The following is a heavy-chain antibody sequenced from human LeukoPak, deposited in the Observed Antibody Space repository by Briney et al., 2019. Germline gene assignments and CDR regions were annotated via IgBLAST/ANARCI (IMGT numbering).Heavy chain of an antibody. J-gene: IGHJ6*03. V-gene: IGHV4-59*01. Sequence: SETLPLTCAVYGGSFSGYFWSWIRQPPGKGLEWIGYIYYSGSTNYNPSLKSRVTISVDTSKNQFSLKLSSVTAADTAVYYCARASNYYDSSGTYYYYYYMDVWGKGTTVTVSS. CDR2: IYYSGST. CDR3: ARASNYYDSSGTYYYYYYMDV. CDR1: GGSFSGYF. D-gene: IGHD3-22*01.